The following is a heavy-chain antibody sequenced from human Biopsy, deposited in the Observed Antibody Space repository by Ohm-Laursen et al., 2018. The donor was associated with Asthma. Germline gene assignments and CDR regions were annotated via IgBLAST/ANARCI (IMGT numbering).Heavy chain of an antibody. CDR3: VRHQYSSSWSTFDY. Sequence: GTLSLTCVVYGGSLSGYYWTWIRQTPGRGLEWIGEVTHSGSANYNPSLKRRVTILLDSSKNQFSLKVRSLTAADTAVYFCVRHQYSSSWSTFDYWGQGALVTVSS. D-gene: IGHD3-22*01. CDR2: VTHSGSA. V-gene: IGHV4-34*01. CDR1: GGSLSGYY. J-gene: IGHJ4*02.